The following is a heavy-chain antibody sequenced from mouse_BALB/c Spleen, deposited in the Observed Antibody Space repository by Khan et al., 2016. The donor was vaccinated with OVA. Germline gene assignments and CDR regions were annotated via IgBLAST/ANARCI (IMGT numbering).Heavy chain of an antibody. CDR2: INPSSGGT. Sequence: QVQLQQSGAELVKPGASVRLSCEASGYTFTSYYLYWVKQRPGQGLEWIGDINPSSGGTNFNEKFKSKATLTVDKSSSTAYIQLNSLTSEDSAVYYCTRSGYGSFAYWGQGTLVTVSA. CDR3: TRSGYGSFAY. J-gene: IGHJ3*01. V-gene: IGHV1S81*02. CDR1: GYTFTSYY. D-gene: IGHD2-2*01.